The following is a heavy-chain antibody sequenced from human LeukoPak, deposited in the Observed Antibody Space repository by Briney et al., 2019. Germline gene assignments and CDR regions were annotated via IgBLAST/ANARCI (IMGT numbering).Heavy chain of an antibody. Sequence: GGSLRLSCAASGFFFSSYGMHWVRLAPGKGLEWVALIWYDGSNKYYADSVKGRFTISRDNSKNSLYLQMNSLRAEDTAVYYCARDSIVVVPAANTIRYGMDVWGQGTTVTVSS. V-gene: IGHV3-33*01. CDR2: IWYDGSNK. D-gene: IGHD2-2*01. J-gene: IGHJ6*02. CDR3: ARDSIVVVPAANTIRYGMDV. CDR1: GFFFSSYG.